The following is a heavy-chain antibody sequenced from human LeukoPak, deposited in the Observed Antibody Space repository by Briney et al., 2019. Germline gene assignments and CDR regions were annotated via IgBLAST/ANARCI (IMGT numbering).Heavy chain of an antibody. D-gene: IGHD3-16*01. CDR1: GFTFSSYG. V-gene: IGHV3-30*18. J-gene: IGHJ3*02. Sequence: GGSLRLSCAASGFTFSSYGMHWVRQAPGRGLEWVAVISYDGSNKYYADSVKGRFTISRDNSKNTLYLQMNNLRAEDTAVYYCAKGEDGGAFDIWGQGTMDTVSS. CDR3: AKGEDGGAFDI. CDR2: ISYDGSNK.